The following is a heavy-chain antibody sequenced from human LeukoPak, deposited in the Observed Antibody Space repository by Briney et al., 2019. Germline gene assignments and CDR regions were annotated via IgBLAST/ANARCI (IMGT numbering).Heavy chain of an antibody. Sequence: GGSLRLSCAASGFTFRDYYMSWIRQAPGKGLEWVSYISDTGSVIYYADSVKGRFTISRDNAQKSVYLQMNSLRAEDTAVYFCVGDSNGYFYGHDYWGQGTLVAVSS. J-gene: IGHJ4*02. CDR2: ISDTGSVI. CDR1: GFTFRDYY. D-gene: IGHD3-22*01. V-gene: IGHV3-11*01. CDR3: VGDSNGYFYGHDY.